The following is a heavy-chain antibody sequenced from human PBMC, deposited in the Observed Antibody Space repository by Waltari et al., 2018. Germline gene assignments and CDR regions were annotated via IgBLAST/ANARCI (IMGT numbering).Heavy chain of an antibody. D-gene: IGHD6-19*01. CDR2: ISATGGTT. V-gene: IGHV3-23*01. CDR1: GFTFGRYA. Sequence: EVQLLESGGGVVHPGGSLRLPCAAAGFTFGRYAMIWVRQAPGKGLEWVSAISATGGTTYYRDSVKGRFTISRDNSKNTVYLQMNSPGVEDTAIYYCAKDSLYSSGWPDGFDVWGQGTKVTVSS. CDR3: AKDSLYSSGWPDGFDV. J-gene: IGHJ3*01.